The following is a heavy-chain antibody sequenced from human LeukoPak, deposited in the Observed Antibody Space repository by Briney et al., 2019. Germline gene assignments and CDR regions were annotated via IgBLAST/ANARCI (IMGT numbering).Heavy chain of an antibody. CDR3: ARMYYDILTGYYRGYYYYYMDV. V-gene: IGHV4-39*07. CDR2: IYYSGST. CDR1: GGSISSSNYY. D-gene: IGHD3-9*01. J-gene: IGHJ6*03. Sequence: SETLSLTCTVSGGSISSSNYYWGWIRQPPGKGLEWIGSIYYSGSTYYNPSLKSRVTIAVDTSNNQFSLKLSSVAAADTAVYYCARMYYDILTGYYRGYYYYYMDVWGKGTTVTVSS.